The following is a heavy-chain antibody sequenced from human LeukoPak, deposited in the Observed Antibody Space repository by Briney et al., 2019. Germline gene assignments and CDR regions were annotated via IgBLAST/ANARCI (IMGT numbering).Heavy chain of an antibody. J-gene: IGHJ4*02. CDR2: INPSGGST. CDR1: GYTFTSYY. V-gene: IGHV1-46*01. D-gene: IGHD6-6*01. Sequence: RASVKVSCKASGYTFTSYYMHWVRQAPGQGLEWMGIINPSGGSTSYAQKFQGRVTITRDTSTSTVYMELSSLRSEDTAVYYCASEIIAARSFDYWGQGTLVTVSS. CDR3: ASEIIAARSFDY.